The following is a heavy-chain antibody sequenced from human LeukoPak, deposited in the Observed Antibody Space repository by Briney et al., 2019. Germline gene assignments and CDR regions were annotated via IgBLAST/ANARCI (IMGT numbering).Heavy chain of an antibody. V-gene: IGHV3-11*04. CDR1: GFTFSDYY. CDR3: ATFSYYYYYMDV. CDR2: ISSSGSTI. Sequence: GGSLRLSCAASGFTFSDYYMSWIRQAPGKGLEWVSYISSSGSTIYYADSVKGRFTISRDNAKNSLYLQMNSLRAEDTAVYYCATFSYYYYYMDVWGKGTTVTVSS. J-gene: IGHJ6*03.